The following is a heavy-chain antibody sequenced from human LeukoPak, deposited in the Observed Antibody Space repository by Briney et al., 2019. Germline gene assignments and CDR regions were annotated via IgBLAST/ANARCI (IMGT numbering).Heavy chain of an antibody. J-gene: IGHJ4*02. V-gene: IGHV3-48*03. Sequence: PGGSLRLSCAASGFTFGSYEMDWVRQAPGKGLEWVSYISSSGSTIYYADSVKTPSTISSDTANQSLYLKISSLRAEAIAAYYCPRERTDYPDSTGYFDYCGQGTLVTDAS. CDR1: GFTFGSYE. CDR2: ISSSGSTI. CDR3: PRERTDYPDSTGYFDY. D-gene: IGHD3-22*01.